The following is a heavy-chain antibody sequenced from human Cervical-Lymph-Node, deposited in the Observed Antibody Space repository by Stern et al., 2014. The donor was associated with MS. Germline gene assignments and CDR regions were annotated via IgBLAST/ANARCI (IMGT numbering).Heavy chain of an antibody. CDR1: GLTFSTYA. CDR2: IPVSGGST. V-gene: IGHV3-23*04. CDR3: ASNPVNSFGFVYRYFDF. Sequence: VQLVESGGGLVQPGGSLRLSCAASGLTFSTYALSWVRQAPGKGLEWGSTIPVSGGSTSSADSVKGRFTISRDNSKNTLYLHMSSLRAEDTAAYFCASNPVNSFGFVYRYFDFWGQGTLVTVSS. J-gene: IGHJ4*02. D-gene: IGHD5-18*01.